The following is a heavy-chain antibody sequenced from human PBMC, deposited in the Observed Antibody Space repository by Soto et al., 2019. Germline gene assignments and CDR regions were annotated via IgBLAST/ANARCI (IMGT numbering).Heavy chain of an antibody. CDR2: INPSGGST. Sequence: GXSXKVSFKASGYTXSSYYMNLVRQAPGQGLEWMGIINPSGGSTSYAQKFQGRVTITRDTSTRTVYMELSSLRSEDTDVYYCATEPYDILTGYKLWGQGTLVTVS. V-gene: IGHV1-46*01. CDR1: GYTXSSYY. CDR3: ATEPYDILTGYKL. D-gene: IGHD3-9*01. J-gene: IGHJ4*02.